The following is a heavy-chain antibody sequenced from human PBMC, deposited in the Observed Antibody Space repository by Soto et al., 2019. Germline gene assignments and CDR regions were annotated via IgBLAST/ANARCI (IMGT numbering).Heavy chain of an antibody. CDR2: IWSDGSNK. CDR1: GFTFNNYA. Sequence: SLRLSCAASGFTFNNYAMHWVRQAPGKGLEWVAVIWSDGSNKFYADSVKARFTISRDNSKNTLFLQMNSLRAEDTAVYYCARDYSSGWLYYYYGMDVWGQGTTVTVSS. V-gene: IGHV3-33*01. J-gene: IGHJ6*02. CDR3: ARDYSSGWLYYYYGMDV. D-gene: IGHD6-19*01.